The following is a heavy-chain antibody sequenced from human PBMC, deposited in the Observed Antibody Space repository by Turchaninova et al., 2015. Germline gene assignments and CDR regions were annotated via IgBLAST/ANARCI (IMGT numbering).Heavy chain of an antibody. J-gene: IGHJ3*02. CDR1: DVSLRASGVG. CDR2: IYWDDDK. V-gene: IGHV2-5*02. Sequence: QIPLKESGPTLVNPTQPLPLPFTFSDVSLRASGVGLVWTRQPPGKALEWLAFIYWDDDKRYSPSLKSRLTITKDTSKNLVVLTMTNMDPVDTATYYCAHRLRNYDYVWGSYRFDDAFDIWGQGTMVTVSS. CDR3: AHRLRNYDYVWGSYRFDDAFDI. D-gene: IGHD3-16*02.